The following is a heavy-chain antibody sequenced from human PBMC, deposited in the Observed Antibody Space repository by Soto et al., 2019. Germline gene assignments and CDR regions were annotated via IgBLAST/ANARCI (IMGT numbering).Heavy chain of an antibody. Sequence: ASVKVSCKASGYTFTGYYMHWVRQAPGQGLEWMGWINPNSGGTNYAQKFQGRVTMTRDTSISTAYMELSRLRSDDTAVYYCARDNYDFWSGYRQNYGMDVWGQGTTVTVSS. J-gene: IGHJ6*02. CDR1: GYTFTGYY. V-gene: IGHV1-2*02. CDR2: INPNSGGT. CDR3: ARDNYDFWSGYRQNYGMDV. D-gene: IGHD3-3*01.